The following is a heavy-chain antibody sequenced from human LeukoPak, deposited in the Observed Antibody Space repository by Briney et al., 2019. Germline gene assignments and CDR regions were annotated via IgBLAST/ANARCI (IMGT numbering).Heavy chain of an antibody. CDR1: GGSISSGGYY. D-gene: IGHD4-17*01. CDR3: AREFRTDYGDLCYFDY. V-gene: IGHV4-31*03. CDR2: IYYSGNT. Sequence: SETLSLTCTVSGGSISSGGYYWSWIRQHPGKGLEWIGYIYYSGNTYYNPSLKSRVTISVDTSKNQFSLKLSSVTAADTAVYYCAREFRTDYGDLCYFDYWGQGTLVTVSS. J-gene: IGHJ4*02.